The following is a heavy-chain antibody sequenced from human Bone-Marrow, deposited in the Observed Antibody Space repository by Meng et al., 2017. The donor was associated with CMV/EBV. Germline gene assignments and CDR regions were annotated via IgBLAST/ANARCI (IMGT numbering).Heavy chain of an antibody. CDR3: AHRRPLESGSYFRWFDP. J-gene: IGHJ5*02. Sequence: SLSTSGVGVGWIRQPPAKALDWLALIYWNDDKRYSPSLKSRLTITKDTSKHQVVLTMTNMDPVDTATYYCAHRRPLESGSYFRWFDPWGQGTLVTVSS. D-gene: IGHD1-26*01. CDR2: IYWNDDK. V-gene: IGHV2-5*01. CDR1: SLSTSGVG.